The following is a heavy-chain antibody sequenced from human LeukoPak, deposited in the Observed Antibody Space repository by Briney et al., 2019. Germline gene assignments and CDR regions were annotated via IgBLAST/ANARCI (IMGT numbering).Heavy chain of an antibody. Sequence: GGSLRLSCAASGFTFSSYGMHWVRQAPGKGLEWVAVISYDGSNKYYADSAKGRFTISRDNSKNTLYLQMNSLRAEDTAVYYCAKESYYYDSSGYQNYFDYWGQGTLVTVSS. J-gene: IGHJ4*02. CDR3: AKESYYYDSSGYQNYFDY. CDR2: ISYDGSNK. V-gene: IGHV3-30*18. CDR1: GFTFSSYG. D-gene: IGHD3-22*01.